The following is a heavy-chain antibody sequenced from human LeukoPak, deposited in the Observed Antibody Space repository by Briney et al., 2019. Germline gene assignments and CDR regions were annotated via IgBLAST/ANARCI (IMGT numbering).Heavy chain of an antibody. J-gene: IGHJ4*02. Sequence: ASVKVSCKASGYTFTSYYMHWVRQAPGQGLEWMGWINPNSGGTNYAQKFQGRVTMTRDTSISTAYMELSRLRSDDTAVYYCASSEMATIENDYWGQGTLVTVSS. CDR1: GYTFTSYY. CDR3: ASSEMATIENDY. V-gene: IGHV1-2*02. D-gene: IGHD5-12*01. CDR2: INPNSGGT.